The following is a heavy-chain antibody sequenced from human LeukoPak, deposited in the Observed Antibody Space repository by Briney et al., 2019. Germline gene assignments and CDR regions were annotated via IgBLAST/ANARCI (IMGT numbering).Heavy chain of an antibody. Sequence: GGSLRLSCAASGFTFNNYWMNWIRQAPGKGLEWVADIKQDGAEKYVDSVKGRCTISRDNAKSSLYLQMNSLRAGDTAVYYCASPYCSTTSCSTLHDFWGQGTLVTV. CDR3: ASPYCSTTSCSTLHDF. CDR1: GFTFNNYW. V-gene: IGHV3-7*01. CDR2: IKQDGAEK. J-gene: IGHJ4*02. D-gene: IGHD2-2*01.